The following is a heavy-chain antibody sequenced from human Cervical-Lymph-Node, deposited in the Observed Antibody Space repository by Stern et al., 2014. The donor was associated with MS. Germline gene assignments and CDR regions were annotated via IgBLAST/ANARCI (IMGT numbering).Heavy chain of an antibody. CDR2: INHSGDP. V-gene: IGHV4-34*01. D-gene: IGHD6-13*01. J-gene: IGHJ4*02. CDR1: GGSFSDYY. Sequence: QVQLQQWGAGLLKPSETLSLTCGVSGGSFSDYYWSWIRQAPGKGLEWLGEINHSGDPNYTPSLKSRVSLSVDTSKHQFSLKLISVTAADTSVYYCARGPQHSSWYFPFDYWGQGTLVTVSS. CDR3: ARGPQHSSWYFPFDY.